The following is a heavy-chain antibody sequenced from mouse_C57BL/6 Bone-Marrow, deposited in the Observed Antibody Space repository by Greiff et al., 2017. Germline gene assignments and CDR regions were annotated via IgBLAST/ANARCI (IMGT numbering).Heavy chain of an antibody. J-gene: IGHJ2*01. CDR1: GYTFTSYW. Sequence: QVQLQQPGAELVMPGASVKPSCKASGYTFTSYWMHWVKQRPGQGLEWIGDINPNNGGTIYNQKFKGKATLTVDKSSSTAYMELRSLTSEDTAVYYCARGYYGSSHYFDYWGQGTTLTVSS. V-gene: IGHV1-53*01. D-gene: IGHD1-1*01. CDR3: ARGYYGSSHYFDY. CDR2: INPNNGGT.